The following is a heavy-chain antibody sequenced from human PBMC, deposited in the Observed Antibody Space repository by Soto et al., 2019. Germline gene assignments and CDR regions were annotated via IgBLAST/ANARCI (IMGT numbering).Heavy chain of an antibody. V-gene: IGHV1-3*05. D-gene: IGHD1-1*01. Sequence: QVQLVQSGAEEKKPGASVKVSCKASGYTFISYAMNWVRQAPGQRLEWMGWINAGNGNTKYSQKFQGRVTITRDTSARTAYMELSRLRPEDTAVYYCASNSLLAPEPYGMDVWGQGTAVTVSS. CDR1: GYTFISYA. CDR3: ASNSLLAPEPYGMDV. CDR2: INAGNGNT. J-gene: IGHJ6*02.